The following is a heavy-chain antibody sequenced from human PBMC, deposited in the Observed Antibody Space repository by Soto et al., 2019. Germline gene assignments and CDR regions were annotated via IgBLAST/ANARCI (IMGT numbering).Heavy chain of an antibody. D-gene: IGHD2-21*01. V-gene: IGHV3-23*01. CDR1: GFTFSSYV. CDR3: AKVRVAVEFCKDFDD. J-gene: IGHJ4*02. Sequence: EVQLLESGGDLVQPGGFLRLSCAASGFTFSSYVMDWVRQAPGTGLEWVSRISDSGGSTYYADSVKGRFTISRDNSMHTLYLQMNSLRAEDTAVYYCAKVRVAVEFCKDFDDWGQGTLVTVSS. CDR2: ISDSGGST.